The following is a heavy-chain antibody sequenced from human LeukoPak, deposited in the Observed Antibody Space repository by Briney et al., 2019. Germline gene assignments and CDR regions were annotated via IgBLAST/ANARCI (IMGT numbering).Heavy chain of an antibody. J-gene: IGHJ4*02. V-gene: IGHV4-39*07. CDR1: GGSISSGPYY. CDR3: ARGPKTYSSSWSY. D-gene: IGHD6-13*01. CDR2: IYYSGST. Sequence: PSETLSLTCTVSGGSISSGPYYWGWIRQPPGKGLEWIGSIYYSGSTYYNPSLKSRVTISVDTSKNQFSLKLSSVTAADTAVYYCARGPKTYSSSWSYWGQGTLVTVSS.